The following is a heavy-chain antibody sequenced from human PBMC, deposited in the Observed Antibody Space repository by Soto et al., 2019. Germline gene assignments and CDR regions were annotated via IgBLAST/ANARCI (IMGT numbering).Heavy chain of an antibody. Sequence: QVQLVQSGAEVKKPGASVKVSCKASGYTFTSYDINWVRQATGQVLEWMGWMNANRGNTCDAQKFQGRVTMTRNTYSSTAYHELSSLISEDTAVYYCAGCFAGPYYYSYGMDVWGQGTTVTVSS. J-gene: IGHJ6*02. CDR2: MNANRGNT. CDR3: AGCFAGPYYYSYGMDV. CDR1: GYTFTSYD. D-gene: IGHD3-16*01. V-gene: IGHV1-8*01.